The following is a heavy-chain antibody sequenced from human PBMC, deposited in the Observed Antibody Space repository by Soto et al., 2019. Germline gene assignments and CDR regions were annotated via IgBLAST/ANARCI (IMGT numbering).Heavy chain of an antibody. D-gene: IGHD2-2*01. CDR3: ARGGGDIVLVPAVLNWFDP. Sequence: SETLSLTCTVSGGSISSYYWSWIRQPPGKGLEWIGYIYYSGSTNYNPSLKSRVTISVDTSISTAYMELSSLRSEDTAVYYCARGGGDIVLVPAVLNWFDPWGQGTLVTVSS. V-gene: IGHV4-59*01. J-gene: IGHJ5*02. CDR2: IYYSGST. CDR1: GGSISSYY.